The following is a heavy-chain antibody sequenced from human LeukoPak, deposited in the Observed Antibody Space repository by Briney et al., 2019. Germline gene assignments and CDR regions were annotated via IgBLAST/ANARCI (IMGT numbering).Heavy chain of an antibody. CDR3: ARLIAGQYYYYYMDV. V-gene: IGHV1-8*01. D-gene: IGHD3-16*02. CDR1: GYTFTSYD. J-gene: IGHJ6*03. Sequence: ASVKVSCKASGYTFTSYDINWVRQATGQGLEWMGWMNPNSGNTGYAQKFQGRVTTTRNTSISTAYMELSSLRSEDTAVYYCARLIAGQYYYYYMDVWGKGTTVTVSS. CDR2: MNPNSGNT.